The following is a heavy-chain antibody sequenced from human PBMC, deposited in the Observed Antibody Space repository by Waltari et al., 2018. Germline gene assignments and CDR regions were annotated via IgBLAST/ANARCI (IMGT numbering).Heavy chain of an antibody. D-gene: IGHD3-10*01. CDR3: AREVEGSGSYYLDY. J-gene: IGHJ4*02. V-gene: IGHV1-69*04. CDR1: VGTFSSSA. Sequence: VQLVQSGAEVKKPGSSVKVSCKASVGTFSSSAISWVRQAPGQGLEWMGRISPTSGIANYAKNFQGRVTITADKSTSTAYMELSSRRAEDTAVYYCAREVEGSGSYYLDYWGQGTWVTVAS. CDR2: ISPTSGIA.